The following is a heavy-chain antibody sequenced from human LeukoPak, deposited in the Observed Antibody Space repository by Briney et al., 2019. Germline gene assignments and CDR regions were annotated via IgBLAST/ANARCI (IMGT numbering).Heavy chain of an antibody. D-gene: IGHD5-12*01. V-gene: IGHV1-24*01. Sequence: SSVKVSCKVSGYTITELSMHWVRQAPGKGLEWMGGFDPEDGETIYAQKFQGRVTMTEDTSTDTAYMELSSLTSEDTAVYYCATRRERYEGFLFYFDYWGQGTLVTVSS. CDR3: ATRRERYEGFLFYFDY. CDR1: GYTITELS. CDR2: FDPEDGET. J-gene: IGHJ4*02.